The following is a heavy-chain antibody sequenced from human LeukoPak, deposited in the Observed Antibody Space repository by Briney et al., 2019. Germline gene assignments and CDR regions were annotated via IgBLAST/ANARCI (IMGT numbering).Heavy chain of an antibody. V-gene: IGHV3-23*01. CDR2: ISGSGGST. D-gene: IGHD4-17*01. J-gene: IGHJ4*02. CDR3: ARDQYGDYVFDY. Sequence: GGSLRLSCAASGFTFSSYAMSWVRQAPGKGLEWVSAISGSGGSTYYADSVKGRFTISRDNSKNTLYLQMNSLRAEDTAVYYCARDQYGDYVFDYWGQGTLVTVSS. CDR1: GFTFSSYA.